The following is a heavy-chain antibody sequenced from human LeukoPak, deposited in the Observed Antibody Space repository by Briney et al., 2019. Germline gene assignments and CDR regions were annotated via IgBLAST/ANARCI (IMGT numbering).Heavy chain of an antibody. CDR2: IYSGGRT. CDR3: AKGQVGTMVRGVPYYFDY. Sequence: GGSLRLSCAASGFTVSSNYMRWVRQAPGKGLEWVSVIYSGGRTYYADSVKGRFTISRDNPKNTLYLQMNSLRAEDTAVYYCAKGQVGTMVRGVPYYFDYWGQGTLVTVSS. CDR1: GFTVSSNY. V-gene: IGHV3-53*01. J-gene: IGHJ4*02. D-gene: IGHD3-10*01.